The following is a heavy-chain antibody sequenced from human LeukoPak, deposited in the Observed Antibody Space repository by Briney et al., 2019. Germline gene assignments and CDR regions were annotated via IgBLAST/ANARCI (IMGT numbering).Heavy chain of an antibody. CDR1: GFTFDEYA. J-gene: IGHJ5*02. Sequence: GGSLRLSCAASGFTFDEYAMHWVRQAPGKGLEWVSGISYGSDTIGYVDSVKGRFTISRDNAKNSLYLQMNSLRAEDTAVYYCARDFCSSTSCFYDPWGQGTLVTVSS. CDR3: ARDFCSSTSCFYDP. V-gene: IGHV3-9*01. CDR2: ISYGSDTI. D-gene: IGHD2-2*01.